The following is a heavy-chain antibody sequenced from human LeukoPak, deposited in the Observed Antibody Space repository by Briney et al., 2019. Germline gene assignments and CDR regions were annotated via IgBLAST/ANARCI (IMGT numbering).Heavy chain of an antibody. CDR3: ARETYSSSVSDFDY. D-gene: IGHD6-13*01. CDR1: GYTFTGYY. J-gene: IGHJ4*02. V-gene: IGHV1-2*02. Sequence: ASVKVSCKASGYTFTGYYMHWVRQAPGQGLEWMGWINPNSGGTNYAQKFQGRVTMTRDTSISTAYMELSRLRSDDTAVYYCARETYSSSVSDFDYWGQGTLVTVSS. CDR2: INPNSGGT.